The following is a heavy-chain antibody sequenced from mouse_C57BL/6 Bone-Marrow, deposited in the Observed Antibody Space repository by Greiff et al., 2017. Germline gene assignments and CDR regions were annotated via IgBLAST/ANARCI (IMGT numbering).Heavy chain of an antibody. CDR1: GFTFTDYY. J-gene: IGHJ2*01. Sequence: EVKLQESGGGLVQPGGSLSLSCAASGFTFTDYYMSWVRQPPGKALEWLGFIRNKANGYTTEYSASVKGRFTISRDNSQSILYLQMNALRAEDSATYYGARYTTVGGYFDYWGQGTTLTVSS. D-gene: IGHD1-1*01. V-gene: IGHV7-3*01. CDR2: IRNKANGYTT. CDR3: ARYTTVGGYFDY.